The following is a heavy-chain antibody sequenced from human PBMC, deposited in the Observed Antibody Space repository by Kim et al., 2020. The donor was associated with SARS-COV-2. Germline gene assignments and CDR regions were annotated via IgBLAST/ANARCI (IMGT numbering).Heavy chain of an antibody. CDR2: IIPIFGTA. CDR1: GGTFSSYA. CDR3: ARDRPFEGLVDY. Sequence: SVKVSCKASGGTFSSYAISWVRQAPGQGLEWMGGIIPIFGTANYAQKFQGRVTITADESTSTAYMELSSLRSEDTAVYYCARDRPFEGLVDYWGQGTLVTVSS. D-gene: IGHD3-16*01. J-gene: IGHJ4*02. V-gene: IGHV1-69*13.